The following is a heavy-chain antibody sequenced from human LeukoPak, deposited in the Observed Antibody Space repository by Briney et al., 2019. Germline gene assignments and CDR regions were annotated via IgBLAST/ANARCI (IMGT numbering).Heavy chain of an antibody. J-gene: IGHJ4*02. V-gene: IGHV4-30-2*01. CDR1: GGSISSGGYS. CDR2: IYHSGST. D-gene: IGHD1-14*01. CDR3: ARHSRRGNHIDY. Sequence: PSETLSLTCAVSGGSISSGGYSWSWIRQPPGKGLEWIGYIYHSGSTYYNPSLKSRVTISVDRSKNQFSLKLSSVTAADTAVYYCARHSRRGNHIDYWGQGTLVTVSS.